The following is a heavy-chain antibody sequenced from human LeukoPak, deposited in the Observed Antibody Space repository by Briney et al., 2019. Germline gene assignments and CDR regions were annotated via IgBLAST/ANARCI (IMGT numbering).Heavy chain of an antibody. CDR2: ISYDGSNK. V-gene: IGHV3-30*18. CDR1: GFTFSSYG. Sequence: GGSLRLSCAASGFTFSSYGMHWVRQAPGKGLEWVAVISYDGSNKYYADSVKGRFTISRDNSKNTLYLQMNSLRAEDTAVYYCAKDPTSSLKKHRMIVVVTSVFDYWGQGTLVTVSS. D-gene: IGHD2-21*02. CDR3: AKDPTSSLKKHRMIVVVTSVFDY. J-gene: IGHJ4*02.